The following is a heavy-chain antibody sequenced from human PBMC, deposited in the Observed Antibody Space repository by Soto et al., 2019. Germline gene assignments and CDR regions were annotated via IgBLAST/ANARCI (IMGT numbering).Heavy chain of an antibody. CDR3: ASDRGSYAMNY. CDR1: GYTFTSYG. Sequence: QVQLVQSGAEVKKPGASVKVSCKASGYTFTSYGINWVRQAPGQGLEGMGWISAYNGNTNYAQKLQGRVTMTTDTSTRTAYMGLSSLGFDAAAVYYCASDRGSYAMNYWGQGTLVPVSS. D-gene: IGHD3-16*01. V-gene: IGHV1-18*01. CDR2: ISAYNGNT. J-gene: IGHJ4*02.